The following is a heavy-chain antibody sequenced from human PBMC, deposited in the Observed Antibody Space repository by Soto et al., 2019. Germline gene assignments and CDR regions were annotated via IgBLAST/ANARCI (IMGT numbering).Heavy chain of an antibody. Sequence: ASVKVSCKASGYTFTSYGISWVRQAPGQGLEWMGWISAYNGNTNYAQKLQGRVTMTTDTSTSTAYMELRSLRSDDTAVYYCAADLTEDGVGELNNWFDPWGQGTLVTVSS. CDR1: GYTFTSYG. V-gene: IGHV1-18*01. CDR3: AADLTEDGVGELNNWFDP. CDR2: ISAYNGNT. D-gene: IGHD1-26*01. J-gene: IGHJ5*02.